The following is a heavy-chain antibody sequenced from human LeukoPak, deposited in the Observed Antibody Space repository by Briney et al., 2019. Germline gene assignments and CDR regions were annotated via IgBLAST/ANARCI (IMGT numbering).Heavy chain of an antibody. CDR2: ISGSGGST. V-gene: IGHV3-23*01. CDR1: GFTFSSYA. CDR3: AKDRARVGATFFDY. J-gene: IGHJ4*02. D-gene: IGHD1-26*01. Sequence: PGGSLRLSCAASGFTFSSYAMSWVRQAPGKGLEWVSAISGSGGSTYYADSVKGRFTISRDNSKNTLYLQMNSLRAEGTAVYYCAKDRARVGATFFDYWGQGTLVTVSS.